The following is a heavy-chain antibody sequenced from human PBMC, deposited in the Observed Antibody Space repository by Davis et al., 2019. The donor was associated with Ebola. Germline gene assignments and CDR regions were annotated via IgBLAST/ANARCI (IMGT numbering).Heavy chain of an antibody. J-gene: IGHJ5*02. CDR2: VYYSGYT. Sequence: SETLSLTCTVSGGSISNHYWSWIRQPPGKAPEWIGYVYYSGYTDYNPSLRGRVTISVDTSKNQFSLKLSSVTAADTAVYYCARGEYYYGSGSIRFDPWGQGTLVTVSS. V-gene: IGHV4-59*11. D-gene: IGHD3-10*01. CDR1: GGSISNHY. CDR3: ARGEYYYGSGSIRFDP.